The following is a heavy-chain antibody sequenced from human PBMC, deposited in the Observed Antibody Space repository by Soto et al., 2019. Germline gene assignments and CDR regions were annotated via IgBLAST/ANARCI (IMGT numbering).Heavy chain of an antibody. D-gene: IGHD3-22*01. V-gene: IGHV1-18*04. CDR3: ARDRLDDSSGYYYEDWFDP. CDR1: GYTFTGCG. CDR2: ISAYNGNT. Sequence: GASVKVSCKASGYTFTGCGISWVRQAPGQGLEWMGWISAYNGNTNYAQKLQGRVTMTTDTSTSTAYMELRSLRSDDTAVYYCARDRLDDSSGYYYEDWFDPWGQGTLVTVSS. J-gene: IGHJ5*02.